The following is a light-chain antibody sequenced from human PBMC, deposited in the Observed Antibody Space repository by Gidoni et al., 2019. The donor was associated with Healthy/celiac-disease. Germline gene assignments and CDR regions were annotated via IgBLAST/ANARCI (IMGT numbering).Light chain of an antibody. CDR2: DAS. J-gene: IGKJ5*01. CDR1: QSVSSY. CDR3: QQRRNWPT. Sequence: EIVLTQSPATLSLSPGERATLSCRASQSVSSYLAWYQQKPGQAPRLLIYDASTRATGIPARFSGSGSGTDFTLTISSLEPEAFAVYYCQQRRNWPTFGQGTRLEIK. V-gene: IGKV3-11*01.